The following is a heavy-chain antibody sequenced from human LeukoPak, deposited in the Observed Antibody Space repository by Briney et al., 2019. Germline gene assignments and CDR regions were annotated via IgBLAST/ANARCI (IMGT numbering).Heavy chain of an antibody. D-gene: IGHD7-27*01. CDR1: GYSFTNYW. V-gene: IGHV5-51*01. CDR2: IYTGDTLT. CDR3: ARRVGTQYYFDY. J-gene: IGHJ4*02. Sequence: GESLQSSCKGSGYSFTNYWIGWVRQMPGKGREWLGIIYTGDTLTRYSPSFQGQVTISAYKSISTASLQWSCLKASDTAMYYCARRVGTQYYFDYWGQGTLVTVSS.